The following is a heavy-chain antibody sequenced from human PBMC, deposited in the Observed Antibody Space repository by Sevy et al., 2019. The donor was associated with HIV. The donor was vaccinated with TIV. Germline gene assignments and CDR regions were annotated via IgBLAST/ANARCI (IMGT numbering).Heavy chain of an antibody. CDR2: ISYDGSNK. CDR1: GFTFSSYG. J-gene: IGHJ4*02. V-gene: IGHV3-30*18. CDR3: AKDGIVATIGGYYFDY. Sequence: RGSLRLSCAASGFTFSSYGMHWVRQAPGKGLEWVAVISYDGSNKYYADSVKGRFTISRDNSKNTLYLQMNSLRAEDTAVYYCAKDGIVATIGGYYFDYWGQGTLVTVSS. D-gene: IGHD5-12*01.